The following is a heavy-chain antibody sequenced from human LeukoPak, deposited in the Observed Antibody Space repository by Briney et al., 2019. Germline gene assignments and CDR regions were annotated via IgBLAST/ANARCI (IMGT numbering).Heavy chain of an antibody. V-gene: IGHV1-24*01. CDR3: ARDAGRRYYYYMDV. D-gene: IGHD3-10*01. J-gene: IGHJ6*03. CDR1: GYTLTELS. Sequence: GASVKVSCKVSGYTLTELSMHWVRQAPGKGLEWMGGFDPEGGETIYAQKFQGRVTITADESTSTAYMELSSLRSEDTAVYYCARDAGRRYYYYMDVWGKGTTVTVSS. CDR2: FDPEGGET.